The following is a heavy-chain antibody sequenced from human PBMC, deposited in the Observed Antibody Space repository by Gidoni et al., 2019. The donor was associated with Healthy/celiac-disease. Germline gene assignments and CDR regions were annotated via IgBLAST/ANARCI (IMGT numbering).Heavy chain of an antibody. J-gene: IGHJ4*02. CDR2: INAGNGNT. CDR1: GYTFTSYA. CDR3: ARGRSGYYVDY. D-gene: IGHD3-3*01. Sequence: QVQLVQSGAEVKKPGASVKVSCKSSGYTFTSYAMPWVRQAPGQRLQWMGWINAGNGNTKYSQKFQGRVTITRDTSASTAYMELSSLRSEDTAVYYCARGRSGYYVDYWGQGTLVTVSS. V-gene: IGHV1-3*01.